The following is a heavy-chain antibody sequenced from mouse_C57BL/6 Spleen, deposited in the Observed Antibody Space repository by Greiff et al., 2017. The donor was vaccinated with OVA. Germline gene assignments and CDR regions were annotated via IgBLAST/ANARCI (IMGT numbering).Heavy chain of an antibody. CDR3: ARGGYYGSSYEDWYFDV. D-gene: IGHD1-1*01. CDR1: GYTFTDYN. CDR2: INPNNGGT. J-gene: IGHJ1*03. Sequence: SGPELVKPGASVKIPCKASGYTFTDYNMDWVKQSHGKSLEWIGDINPNNGGTIYNQKFKGKATLTVDKSSSTAYMELRSLTSEDTAVYYCARGGYYGSSYEDWYFDVWGTGTTVTVSS. V-gene: IGHV1-18*01.